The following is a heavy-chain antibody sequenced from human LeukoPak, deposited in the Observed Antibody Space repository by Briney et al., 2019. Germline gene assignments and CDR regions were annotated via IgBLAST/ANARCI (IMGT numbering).Heavy chain of an antibody. Sequence: PGGSVRLSCTVSGFTFSDYYMSWVRQAPGKGLEWLSYISSSGSMLHYADSVEGRFTISRDNAKNSLYLQMSSLRAEDTAVYYCARDNNGWLDYWGQGTLVTVSS. CDR2: ISSSGSML. CDR1: GFTFSDYY. D-gene: IGHD6-19*01. J-gene: IGHJ4*02. V-gene: IGHV3-11*04. CDR3: ARDNNGWLDY.